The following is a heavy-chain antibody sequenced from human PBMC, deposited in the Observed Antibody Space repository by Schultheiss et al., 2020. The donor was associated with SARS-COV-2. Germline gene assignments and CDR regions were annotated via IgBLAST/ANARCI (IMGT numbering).Heavy chain of an antibody. V-gene: IGHV3-23*01. D-gene: IGHD3-10*01. Sequence: GGSLRLSCAASGFTFSSYAMSWVRQAPGKGLEWVSAISGSGGSTYYADSVKGRFTISRDNAKNSLYLQMNSLRAEDTAVYYCARDGEGLWRVQGVIQGHYYYGMDVWGQGTTVTVSS. CDR3: ARDGEGLWRVQGVIQGHYYYGMDV. J-gene: IGHJ6*02. CDR2: ISGSGGST. CDR1: GFTFSSYA.